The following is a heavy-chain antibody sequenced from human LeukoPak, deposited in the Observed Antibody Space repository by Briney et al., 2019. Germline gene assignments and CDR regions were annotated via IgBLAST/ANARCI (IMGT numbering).Heavy chain of an antibody. CDR1: GFTFSSYA. J-gene: IGHJ6*02. CDR3: AKDMLPVRYFVLNYYYYYGMDV. CDR2: ISGSGGST. Sequence: GGSLRLSCAASGFTFSSYAMSWVRQAPGKGLEWASAISGSGGSTYYADSVKGRFTISRDNSKNTLYLQMNSLRAEDTAVYYCAKDMLPVRYFVLNYYYYYGMDVWGQGTTVTVSS. V-gene: IGHV3-23*01. D-gene: IGHD3-9*01.